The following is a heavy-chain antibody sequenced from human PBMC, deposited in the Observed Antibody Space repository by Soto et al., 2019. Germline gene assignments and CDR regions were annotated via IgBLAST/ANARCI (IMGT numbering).Heavy chain of an antibody. CDR3: ARGDRGGSGSPASYYSSGLDV. CDR2: VSAGGDMT. CDR1: GFTFSSYA. J-gene: IGHJ6*02. D-gene: IGHD3-10*01. V-gene: IGHV3-23*01. Sequence: DVQLLESGGHLVQPGGSLRLSCAASGFTFSSYAMSWVRQAPGKGLEWVSSVSAGGDMTYYSDYVKGRFTISRDNSNNALFLQMNSLRIEDTALYYCARGDRGGSGSPASYYSSGLDVWGQGTTVTVS.